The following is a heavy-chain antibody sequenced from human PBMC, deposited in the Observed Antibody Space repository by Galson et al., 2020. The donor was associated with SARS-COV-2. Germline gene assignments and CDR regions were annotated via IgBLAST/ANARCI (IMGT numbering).Heavy chain of an antibody. D-gene: IGHD3-9*01. CDR2: IYYRGST. J-gene: IGHJ6*02. CDR1: GGSISSGDYY. Sequence: ASETLSITCTVSGGSISSGDYYWSWIRQPPGKGLEWIGYIYYRGSTYYNPSLKSRVTISVDTSKNQFSLKLSSVTAADTAVYYCARDQTKNAVLTGYYYYYGMDVWGQGTTVTVSS. CDR3: ARDQTKNAVLTGYYYYYGMDV. V-gene: IGHV4-30-4*01.